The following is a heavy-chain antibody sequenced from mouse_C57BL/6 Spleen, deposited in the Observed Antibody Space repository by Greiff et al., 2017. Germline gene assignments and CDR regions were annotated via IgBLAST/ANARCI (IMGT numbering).Heavy chain of an antibody. Sequence: VQLQQSGPELVKPGASVKISCKASGYAFSSSWMNWVKQRPGKGLEWIGRIYPGDGDTNYNGKFKGKATLTADKSSSTAYMQLSSLTSEDSAVYFCARGEKLGAFAYWGQGTLVTVSA. D-gene: IGHD4-1*01. CDR3: ARGEKLGAFAY. CDR1: GYAFSSSW. CDR2: IYPGDGDT. J-gene: IGHJ3*01. V-gene: IGHV1-82*01.